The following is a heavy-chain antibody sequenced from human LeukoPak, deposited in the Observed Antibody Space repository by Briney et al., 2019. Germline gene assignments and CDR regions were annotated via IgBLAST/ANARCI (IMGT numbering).Heavy chain of an antibody. J-gene: IGHJ4*02. Sequence: GGSLRLSCAASGFTVSSNEMSWVRQAPGKGLEWVSSISGGSTYYADSRKGRFTISRDNSKNTLHLQMNSLRAEDTAVYYCKKDEDYDFWSGYLTPFDYGGQGTLVTVSS. CDR2: ISGGST. CDR3: KKDEDYDFWSGYLTPFDY. V-gene: IGHV3-38-3*01. D-gene: IGHD3-3*01. CDR1: GFTVSSNE.